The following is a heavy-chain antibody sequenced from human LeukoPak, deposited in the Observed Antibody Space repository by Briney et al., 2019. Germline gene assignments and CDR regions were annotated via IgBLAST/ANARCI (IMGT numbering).Heavy chain of an antibody. D-gene: IGHD6-13*01. CDR3: ARDLIAAASRWFDP. Sequence: ASVKVSCKASGYTFTGYYMHWVRQAPGQGLEWMGWINPNSGGTNYAQKFQGRVTMTRDTSISTAYMELSRLRSDDTAVYYCARDLIAAASRWFDPWGQGTLVTVSS. CDR2: INPNSGGT. V-gene: IGHV1-2*02. CDR1: GYTFTGYY. J-gene: IGHJ5*02.